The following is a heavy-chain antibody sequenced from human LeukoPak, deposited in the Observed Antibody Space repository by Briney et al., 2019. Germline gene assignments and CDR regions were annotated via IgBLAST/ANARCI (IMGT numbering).Heavy chain of an antibody. CDR3: ARAGYCSSTSCYETPHYYYYGMDV. CDR1: GFTFSDYY. J-gene: IGHJ6*02. Sequence: GGSLRLSCAASGFTFSDYYMSWIRQAPGKGLEWVSYISSSSSYTNYADSVKGRFTISRGNAKNSLYLQMNSLRAEDTAVYYCARAGYCSSTSCYETPHYYYYGMDVWGQGTTVTVSS. V-gene: IGHV3-11*06. CDR2: ISSSSSYT. D-gene: IGHD2-2*01.